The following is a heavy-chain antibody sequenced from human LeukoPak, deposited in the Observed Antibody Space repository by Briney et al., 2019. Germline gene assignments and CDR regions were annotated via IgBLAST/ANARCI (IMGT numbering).Heavy chain of an antibody. CDR2: ISSNGGTT. V-gene: IGHV3-64*01. CDR1: GFTFSSYA. J-gene: IGHJ4*02. Sequence: RGSLRLSCAASGFTFSSYAMHWVRHAPGKGLEYVSAISSNGGTTYYANSVKGRFTISRDNSKNTLYLQMGSLRAEDMAVYYCARTYCSSTSCLVDYWGQGTLVTVSS. CDR3: ARTYCSSTSCLVDY. D-gene: IGHD2-2*01.